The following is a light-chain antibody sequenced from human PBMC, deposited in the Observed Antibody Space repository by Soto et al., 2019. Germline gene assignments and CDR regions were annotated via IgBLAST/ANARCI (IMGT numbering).Light chain of an antibody. J-gene: IGLJ2*01. CDR2: LNSDGSH. V-gene: IGLV4-69*01. CDR1: SGHSSYA. CDR3: QTWGTGIPV. Sequence: QSVLTQSPSASASLGASVKLTCTLSSGHSSYAIAWHQQQPEKGPRYLMKLNSDGSHSKGDGIPDRFSGSSSGAERYLTISSLQSEDAADYYCQTWGTGIPVFGGGTKLTVL.